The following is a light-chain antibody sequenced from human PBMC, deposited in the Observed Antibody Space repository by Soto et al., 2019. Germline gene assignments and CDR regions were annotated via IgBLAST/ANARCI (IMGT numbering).Light chain of an antibody. J-gene: IGKJ1*01. CDR3: QQYYTTPPT. V-gene: IGKV4-1*01. CDR2: WSS. Sequence: DIVLTQSPDSVAVSLGERATINCKSSQSVLFSINQKNYLAWYHQKPGQPPKLLIYWSSIRESGVPTRFSGSGSGTNFTLTISSLQAEDAAVYYCQQYYTTPPTFGLGTKXDVK. CDR1: QSVLFSINQKNY.